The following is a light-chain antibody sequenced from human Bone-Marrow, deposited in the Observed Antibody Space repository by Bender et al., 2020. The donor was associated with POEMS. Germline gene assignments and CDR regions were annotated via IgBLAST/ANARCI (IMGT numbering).Light chain of an antibody. J-gene: IGLJ2*01. CDR2: DVK. CDR3: CSYASSSTVV. Sequence: QSALTQPRSVSGSPGQSVTISCSGSTSDVGGYNYVSWYQQHPGKAPKLLIYDVKKRPSGVPDRLSGSKSGNTASLTISGLQAEDEADYYCCSYASSSTVVFGGGTKLTVL. V-gene: IGLV2-11*02. CDR1: TSDVGGYNY.